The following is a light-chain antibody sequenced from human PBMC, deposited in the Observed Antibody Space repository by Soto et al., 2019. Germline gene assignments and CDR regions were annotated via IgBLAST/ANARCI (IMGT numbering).Light chain of an antibody. CDR2: DVS. J-gene: IGLJ2*01. CDR3: SSYTTSSTVV. CDR1: SSDVGGYNY. V-gene: IGLV2-14*03. Sequence: QSVLTQPASVSGSPGQSITISCTGSSSDVGGYNYVSWYQQHHPGKAPKLMIYDVSNRPSGVSNRFSGSKSGNTASLTISGLQAEDEADYYCSSYTTSSTVVFGGGTTLTVL.